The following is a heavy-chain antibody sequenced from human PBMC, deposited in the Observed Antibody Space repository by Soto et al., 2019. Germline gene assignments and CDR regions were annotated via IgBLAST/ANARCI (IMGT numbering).Heavy chain of an antibody. CDR1: GYTFTSYA. Sequence: ASVKVSCKASGYTFTSYAMHWVRQAPGQRLEWMGWINAGNGNTKYSQKFQGRVTMTTDTSTSTAYMELRSLRSDDTAVYYCARDRPYDTSGYYLFDPWGQGTLVTVSS. CDR2: INAGNGNT. V-gene: IGHV1-3*01. D-gene: IGHD3-22*01. J-gene: IGHJ5*02. CDR3: ARDRPYDTSGYYLFDP.